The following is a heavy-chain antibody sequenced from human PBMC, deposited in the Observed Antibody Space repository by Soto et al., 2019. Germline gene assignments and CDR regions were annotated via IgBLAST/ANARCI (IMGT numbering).Heavy chain of an antibody. Sequence: QMQLQESGPGLVKPSGTLSLTCAVSGGAISSSNWWSWVRQPPGKGLEWIGEIYHSGSTHYNPSLKSRVTISVDKSKNQFSLKLNSVTAADTAVYYCARVWEYSSGWVHYWGQGTLVTVSA. CDR1: GGAISSSNW. J-gene: IGHJ4*02. CDR2: IYHSGST. CDR3: ARVWEYSSGWVHY. D-gene: IGHD6-19*01. V-gene: IGHV4-4*02.